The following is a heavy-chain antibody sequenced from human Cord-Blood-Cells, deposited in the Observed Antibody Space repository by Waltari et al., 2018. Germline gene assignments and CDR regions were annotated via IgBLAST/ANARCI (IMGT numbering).Heavy chain of an antibody. Sequence: EVQLLEPGGGLVQPGGSLRISCAASGFTFSSVAMSWVRQAPGKGLEWVSAISGSGCSTYYADSVKGRFTISRDNSKNTLYLQMNSLRAEDTAVYYCAKDWQVNWFDPWGQGTLVTVSS. CDR3: AKDWQVNWFDP. CDR1: GFTFSSVA. J-gene: IGHJ5*02. V-gene: IGHV3-23*01. CDR2: ISGSGCST.